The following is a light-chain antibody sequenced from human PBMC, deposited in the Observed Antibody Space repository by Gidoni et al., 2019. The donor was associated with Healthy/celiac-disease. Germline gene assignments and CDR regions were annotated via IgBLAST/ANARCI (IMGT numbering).Light chain of an antibody. J-gene: IGLJ2*01. Sequence: SYELTQPPSVSVSPGQTARITCSGDALPKQYAYWYQQKPGQAPVLVIYKDCERPSGIPERFSGSSSGTTVTLTISGVQAEDEADYYCQSADSSGLVVFGGGTKLTVL. CDR3: QSADSSGLVV. CDR2: KDC. CDR1: ALPKQY. V-gene: IGLV3-25*02.